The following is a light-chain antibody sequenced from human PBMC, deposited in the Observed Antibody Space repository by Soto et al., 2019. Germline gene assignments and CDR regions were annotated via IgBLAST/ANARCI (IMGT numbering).Light chain of an antibody. CDR1: QSVSNY. V-gene: IGKV3-11*01. J-gene: IGKJ5*01. CDR2: AAS. CDR3: QRLLDRPKIT. Sequence: IVWAQSRARVYLSVGAGASNTNRASQSVSNYLAWYQQKPGQAPRLLVSAASNRATGIPARFSCSGSGTDFTLTISSLDPEDFGVFYCQRLLDRPKITIAQGTRLEIK.